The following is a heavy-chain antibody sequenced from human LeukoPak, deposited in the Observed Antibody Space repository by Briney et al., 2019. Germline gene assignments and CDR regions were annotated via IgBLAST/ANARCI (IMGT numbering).Heavy chain of an antibody. V-gene: IGHV4-30-4*08. Sequence: PSQTLSLPCTVSGGSISSGDYYWSWIRQPPGKGLEWIGYIYYSGSTYYNPSLKSRVTISVDTSKNQFSLKLRSVTAADTAVYYCARLSESIIAARIHHWGQGTLVTVSS. CDR2: IYYSGST. J-gene: IGHJ1*01. CDR1: GGSISSGDYY. CDR3: ARLSESIIAARIHH. D-gene: IGHD6-6*01.